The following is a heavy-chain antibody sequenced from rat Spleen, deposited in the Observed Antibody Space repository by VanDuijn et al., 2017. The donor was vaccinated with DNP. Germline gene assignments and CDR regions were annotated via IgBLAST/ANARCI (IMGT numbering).Heavy chain of an antibody. CDR2: IRYDGSNT. CDR3: ARRGNYGGYDY. CDR1: GFTFSDYN. J-gene: IGHJ2*01. Sequence: EVQLVESGGGLVQPGRSLKLSCAASGFTFSDYNMAWVRQAPEKGLEWVATIRYDGSNTYYRDSVKGRFTISRDNEKSTLYLRMDSLRSEDTATYYCARRGNYGGYDYWGQGVMVTVSS. V-gene: IGHV5-7*01. D-gene: IGHD1-11*01.